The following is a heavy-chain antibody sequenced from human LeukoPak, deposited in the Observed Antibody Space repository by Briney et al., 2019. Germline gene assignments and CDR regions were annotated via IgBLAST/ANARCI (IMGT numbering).Heavy chain of an antibody. CDR2: TNHSGST. CDR1: GGSVSSSSYY. J-gene: IGHJ2*01. D-gene: IGHD6-13*01. Sequence: SETLSLTCTVSGGSVSSSSYYWSWIRQPPGKGLEWIGETNHSGSTNYNPSLKSRVTISVDTSKNQFSLKLSSVTAADTAVYYCARVYYSSSYDYWYFDLWGRGTLVTVSS. V-gene: IGHV4-39*07. CDR3: ARVYYSSSYDYWYFDL.